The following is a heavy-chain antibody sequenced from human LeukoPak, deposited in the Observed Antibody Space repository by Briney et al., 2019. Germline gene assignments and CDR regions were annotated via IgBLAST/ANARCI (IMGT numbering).Heavy chain of an antibody. CDR1: GFTFSSYA. Sequence: GRSLRLSCAASGFTFSSYAMQWVRQAPGKGLEWVAVISYDGSNKYYADSVKGRFTISRDNSKNTLYLQMNSLRAEDTAVYYCASASGYYYYYGMDVWGQGTTVTVSS. J-gene: IGHJ6*02. CDR3: ASASGYYYYYGMDV. D-gene: IGHD3-10*01. V-gene: IGHV3-30*04. CDR2: ISYDGSNK.